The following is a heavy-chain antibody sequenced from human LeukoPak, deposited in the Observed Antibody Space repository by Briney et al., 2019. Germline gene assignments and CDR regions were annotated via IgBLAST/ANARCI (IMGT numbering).Heavy chain of an antibody. CDR1: GFTFSSYG. J-gene: IGHJ6*03. CDR3: ANHVSHVTQQPEYYMDV. Sequence: PGGSLRLSCAASGFTFSSYGMHWVRQAPGKGLEWVAFIRYDGSNKYYADSVKGRFTISRDNSKNTLYLQMNSLRAEDTAVYYCANHVSHVTQQPEYYMDVWGKGTTVTVSS. D-gene: IGHD1-14*01. V-gene: IGHV3-30*02. CDR2: IRYDGSNK.